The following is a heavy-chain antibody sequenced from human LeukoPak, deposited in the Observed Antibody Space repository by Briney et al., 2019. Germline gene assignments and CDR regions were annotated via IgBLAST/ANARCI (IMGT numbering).Heavy chain of an antibody. D-gene: IGHD6-6*01. CDR1: GYTFISYY. V-gene: IGHV1-46*01. J-gene: IGHJ4*02. CDR3: ARSRGPYSSSSVDY. CDR2: INPSGDST. Sequence: ASVKVSCKVSGYTFISYYIHWVRQAPGQGLEWMGIINPSGDSTNYAQKFQGRLTMTGDTSTSTVYMELSTLTSEDTAVYYCARSRGPYSSSSVDYWGQGTLVTVSS.